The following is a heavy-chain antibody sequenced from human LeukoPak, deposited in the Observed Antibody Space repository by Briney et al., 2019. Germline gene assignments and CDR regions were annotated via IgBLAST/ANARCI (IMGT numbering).Heavy chain of an antibody. CDR3: ARIGYCSSTSCYGDGLVDY. Sequence: PGGSLRLSCAASGFTFSSYAMHWVRQAPGKGLEWVAVISYDGSNKYYADSVKGRFTISRDNSKNTLYLQMNSLRAEDTAVYYCARIGYCSSTSCYGDGLVDYWGQGTLVTVSS. J-gene: IGHJ4*02. D-gene: IGHD2-2*01. V-gene: IGHV3-30*04. CDR2: ISYDGSNK. CDR1: GFTFSSYA.